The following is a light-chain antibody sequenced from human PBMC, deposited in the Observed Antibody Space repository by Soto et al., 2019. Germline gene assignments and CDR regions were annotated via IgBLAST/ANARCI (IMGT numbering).Light chain of an antibody. CDR1: QSISDSV. CDR2: RAS. V-gene: IGKV3-20*01. CDR3: QQYGSSPWT. J-gene: IGKJ1*01. Sequence: EIVMTQSPATLSLSPGERATLSCRASQSISDSVAWYQQKPGQAPRLLIFRASTRATGIPDRFSGSGSGTDFTLTISRLEPEDFAVYYCQQYGSSPWTFGQGTKVDIK.